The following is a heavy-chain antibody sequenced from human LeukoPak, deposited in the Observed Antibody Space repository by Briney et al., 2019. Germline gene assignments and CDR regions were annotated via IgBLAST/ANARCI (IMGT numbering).Heavy chain of an antibody. J-gene: IGHJ5*02. Sequence: SETLSLTCSVSGGSINSNYWNWFRQTPGKGLEWIGDIYYSGSTTYNPSLKRRVTISVDTSKNEFSLEVRSVTAADTAVYYCATGGLLYDSSGYCDTWGQGTLVTVSS. CDR1: GGSINSNY. V-gene: IGHV4-59*01. CDR3: ATGGLLYDSSGYCDT. CDR2: IYYSGST. D-gene: IGHD3-22*01.